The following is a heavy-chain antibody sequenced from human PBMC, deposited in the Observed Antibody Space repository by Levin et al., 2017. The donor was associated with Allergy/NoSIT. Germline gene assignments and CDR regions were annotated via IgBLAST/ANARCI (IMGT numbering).Heavy chain of an antibody. J-gene: IGHJ4*02. CDR3: ALDGGDY. V-gene: IGHV3-23*01. CDR1: GFTFIRSS. CDR2: ITDSSSST. Sequence: LSLTFSSSGFTFIRSSLLWVRQAPGKGLEWVSSITDSSSSTFYADSVSGRFTVSRDNSKNTLSLQMNSLKAEDTALYYCALDGGDYWGQGTLVTVSS. D-gene: IGHD3/OR15-3a*01.